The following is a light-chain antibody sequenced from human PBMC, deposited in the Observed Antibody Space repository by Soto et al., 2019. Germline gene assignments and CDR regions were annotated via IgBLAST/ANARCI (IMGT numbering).Light chain of an antibody. Sequence: QSALAQPPCASLSPGQSVTISCTGTSSDVGGYNYVSLYQQHPGKAPKLMIYEVSKRPSGVPDRFSGSKSGNTASLTVSGLQAEDEADYYCSSYAGSNNPYVFGTGTKVTVL. CDR1: SSDVGGYNY. J-gene: IGLJ1*01. CDR2: EVS. CDR3: SSYAGSNNPYV. V-gene: IGLV2-8*01.